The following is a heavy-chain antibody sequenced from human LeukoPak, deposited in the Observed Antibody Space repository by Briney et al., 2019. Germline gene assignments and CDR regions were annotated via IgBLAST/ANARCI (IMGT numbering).Heavy chain of an antibody. J-gene: IGHJ3*02. D-gene: IGHD5-18*01. CDR3: ARSGYSYGADAFDI. V-gene: IGHV4-59*01. Sequence: SETRSLTCTVSGGSISSYYWTWIRQPPGKGLEWIGYIYYSGSTNHNPSLKSRVTISVDTSKNHFSLKLSSVTAADTAVYYCARSGYSYGADAFDIRGQGTMVPVSS. CDR2: IYYSGST. CDR1: GGSISSYY.